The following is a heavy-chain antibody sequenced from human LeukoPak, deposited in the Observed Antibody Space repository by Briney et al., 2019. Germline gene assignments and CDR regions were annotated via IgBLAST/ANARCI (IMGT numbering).Heavy chain of an antibody. CDR2: INHSGST. CDR3: ARAAGYCSGGSCYYYYYYYMDV. V-gene: IGHV4-34*01. D-gene: IGHD2-15*01. Sequence: PSETLSLTCAVYGGSFSGYYWSWIRQPPGKGLEWIGEINHSGSTNYNPSLKSRVTISVNTSKNQFSLKLSSVTAADTAVYYCARAAGYCSGGSCYYYYYYYMDVWGKGTTVTVSS. CDR1: GGSFSGYY. J-gene: IGHJ6*03.